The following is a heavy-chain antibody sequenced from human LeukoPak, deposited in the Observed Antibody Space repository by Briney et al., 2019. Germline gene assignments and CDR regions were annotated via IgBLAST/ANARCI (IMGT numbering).Heavy chain of an antibody. CDR1: GFSFSTRW. D-gene: IGHD6-13*01. CDR3: ARSYRYSSFDP. CDR2: INQDGSEK. V-gene: IGHV3-7*01. J-gene: IGHJ5*02. Sequence: PGGSLRLSCAASGFSFSTRWMSWVRQAPGKGLEWVANINQDGSEKYSVHSLKGRFTFSRDNAKKSLYLQINSLRVEDTAVYYCARSYRYSSFDPWGQETLVTVSS.